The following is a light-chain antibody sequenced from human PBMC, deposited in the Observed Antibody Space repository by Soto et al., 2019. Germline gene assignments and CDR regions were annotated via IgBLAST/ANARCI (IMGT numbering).Light chain of an antibody. CDR3: QHYNSYSEA. J-gene: IGKJ1*01. CDR1: QSISTW. V-gene: IGKV1-5*03. CDR2: KAS. Sequence: DIQMTHTPSTLSASVEDRVTITCRASQSISTWLAWYQQKPGKAPKLMIYKASSLESGVPSWFSGSGSGTEFTLTISSLQPDDFATYYCQHYNSYSEAFGQGTKVDIK.